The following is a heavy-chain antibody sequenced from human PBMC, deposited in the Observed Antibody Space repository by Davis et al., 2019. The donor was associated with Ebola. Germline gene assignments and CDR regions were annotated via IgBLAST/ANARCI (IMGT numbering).Heavy chain of an antibody. CDR3: AKEGMITFGGVIVTAEYFQH. D-gene: IGHD3-16*02. Sequence: GESLKISCAASGFTLTDYYMSWIRQAPGKGLEWISYISSSGRTIYYADSVQGRFTISRDNSKNTLYLQMNSLRAEDTAVYYCAKEGMITFGGVIVTAEYFQHWGQGTLVTVSS. V-gene: IGHV3-11*04. CDR2: ISSSGRTI. CDR1: GFTLTDYY. J-gene: IGHJ1*01.